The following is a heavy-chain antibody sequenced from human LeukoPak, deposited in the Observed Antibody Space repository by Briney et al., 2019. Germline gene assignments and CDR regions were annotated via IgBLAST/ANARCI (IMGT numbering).Heavy chain of an antibody. V-gene: IGHV4-39*07. J-gene: IGHJ3*02. CDR2: IYYSGST. D-gene: IGHD4-11*01. CDR1: GGSISSSSYY. Sequence: SETLSLTCTVSGGSISSSSYYWGWIRQPPGKGLEWIGSIYYSGSTYYNPSLKSRVTISVDTSKNQFSLKLSSVTAADTAVYYCARVARSKSDIWGQGTMVTVSS. CDR3: ARVARSKSDI.